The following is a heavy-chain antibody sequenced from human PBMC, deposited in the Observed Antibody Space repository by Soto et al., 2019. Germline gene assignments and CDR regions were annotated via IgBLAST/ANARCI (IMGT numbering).Heavy chain of an antibody. J-gene: IGHJ4*02. CDR2: IYHSGTT. CDR3: ARHVAVPRTRGFDY. CDR1: GGSISDNW. Sequence: QVQLQESGPGLVKPSGTLFLTCAVSGGSISDNWWSWVRQPPGKGLEWIGEIYHSGTTYYTPSLRSRVVILGDQSARPISPALSSGNAADTAVYYCARHVAVPRTRGFDYWGPGTLVAVSS. V-gene: IGHV4-4*02. D-gene: IGHD2-21*01.